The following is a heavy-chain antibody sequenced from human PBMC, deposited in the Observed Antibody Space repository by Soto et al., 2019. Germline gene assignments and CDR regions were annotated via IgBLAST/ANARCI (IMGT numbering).Heavy chain of an antibody. J-gene: IGHJ6*02. CDR1: GYTFTNYG. CDR3: ARGVHYGYPLTGYYGMDV. CDR2: ISAYNGNT. V-gene: IGHV1-18*01. Sequence: QVQLVQSGAEVKKPGASVKVSCKASGYTFTNYGISWVRQAPGQGLEWMGRISAYNGNTDYAQKLQGRVTMTTDTSTSKAYMELRSLRSDDTAIYYCARGVHYGYPLTGYYGMDVWGQGTTVTVSS. D-gene: IGHD5-18*01.